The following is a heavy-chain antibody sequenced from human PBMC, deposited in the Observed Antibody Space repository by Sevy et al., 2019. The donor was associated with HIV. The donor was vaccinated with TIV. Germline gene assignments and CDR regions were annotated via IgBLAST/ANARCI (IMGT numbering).Heavy chain of an antibody. D-gene: IGHD3-10*01. CDR2: INFSGGST. V-gene: IGHV3-21*01. CDR3: ARPYGSGSWEAFDI. J-gene: IGHJ3*02. CDR1: GFTFSSFG. Sequence: GGSLRLSCAASGFTFSSFGMSWVRQAPGKGLEWVSAINFSGGSTYYADSVKGRFTISRDNAKNSLYLQMNSLRAEDTAVYYCARPYGSGSWEAFDIWGQGTMVTVSS.